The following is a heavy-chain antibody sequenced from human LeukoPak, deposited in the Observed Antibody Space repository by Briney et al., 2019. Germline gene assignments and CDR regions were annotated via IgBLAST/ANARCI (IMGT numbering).Heavy chain of an antibody. Sequence: TSETLSLTCAVYGGSFSGYYWSWIRQPPGKGLEWNGEINQSGSTNYNPSLKSRVTISIDTSKTQFSLTLSSVTAADTDVYYCAGLGSSGYYRAFAHGGQETLVTVPS. CDR3: AGLGSSGYYRAFAH. J-gene: IGHJ4*02. V-gene: IGHV4-34*01. D-gene: IGHD3-22*01. CDR1: GGSFSGYY. CDR2: INQSGST.